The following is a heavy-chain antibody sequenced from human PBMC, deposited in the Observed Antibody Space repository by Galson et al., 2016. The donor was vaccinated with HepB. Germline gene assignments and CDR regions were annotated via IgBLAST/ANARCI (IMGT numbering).Heavy chain of an antibody. J-gene: IGHJ4*02. CDR3: ARETYYDLWRGYYRGYYFDY. CDR2: IKQDGSET. V-gene: IGHV3-7*01. Sequence: SLRLSCAGSGFTFSSYWMSWVRQAPGKGLEWVANIKQDGSETYYLDSVKGRFTISRDNAKNTLFLQMNSPRVEDTAVYYCARETYYDLWRGYYRGYYFDYWGQGTQVTVSS. CDR1: GFTFSSYW. D-gene: IGHD3-3*01.